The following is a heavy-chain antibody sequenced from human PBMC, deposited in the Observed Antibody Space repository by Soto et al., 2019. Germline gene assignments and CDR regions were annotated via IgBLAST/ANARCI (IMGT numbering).Heavy chain of an antibody. Sequence: GGSLRLSCAASGFTFSNYAVTWVRQAPGKGLEWVSTISGSGGSTYYADSVKGRFTISRDNAKNSLYLEMNSLRGEDTAIYYCARLYCLDASVYQPHDFWGQGVLVTVPS. J-gene: IGHJ4*02. D-gene: IGHD3-22*01. CDR1: GFTFSNYA. V-gene: IGHV3-23*01. CDR2: ISGSGGST. CDR3: ARLYCLDASVYQPHDF.